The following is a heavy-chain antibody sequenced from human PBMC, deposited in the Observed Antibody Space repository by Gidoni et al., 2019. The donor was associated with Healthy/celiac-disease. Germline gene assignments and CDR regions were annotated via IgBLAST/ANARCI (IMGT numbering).Heavy chain of an antibody. V-gene: IGHV3-11*01. CDR3: ARDPNLYDYGDYDLPVGTDY. CDR2: ISSSVSTI. CDR1: GFTFSDYY. D-gene: IGHD4-17*01. J-gene: IGHJ4*02. Sequence: QVQLVESGGGLVKPGGSLRLSCAASGFTFSDYYMSWIRQAPGKGLEWVSYISSSVSTIYYADSVKCRFTISRDNAKNSLYLQMNSLRAEDTAVYYCARDPNLYDYGDYDLPVGTDYWGQGTLVTVSS.